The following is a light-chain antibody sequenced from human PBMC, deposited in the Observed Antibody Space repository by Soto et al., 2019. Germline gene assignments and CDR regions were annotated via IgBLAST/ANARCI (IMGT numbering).Light chain of an antibody. CDR2: DNN. CDR1: SSNIGNNY. Sequence: QSVLTQPPSVSAAPGQKVTISCSGSSSNIGNNYVSWYQQLPGTAPKLLIYDNNKRPSGIPDRFSGSKSGTSATLTISGLQAEDEADYFCTSPTPGSLYVFGTGTKVTV. J-gene: IGLJ1*01. CDR3: TSPTPGSLYV. V-gene: IGLV1-51*01.